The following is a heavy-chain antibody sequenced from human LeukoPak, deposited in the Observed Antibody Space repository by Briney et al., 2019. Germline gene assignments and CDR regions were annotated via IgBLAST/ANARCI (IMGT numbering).Heavy chain of an antibody. V-gene: IGHV3-23*01. CDR3: AKVSEPKYYYYYGMDV. CDR2: ISGSGGST. D-gene: IGHD1-26*01. Sequence: GGSLRLSCAASGFTFSSYAMSWVRQAPGKGLEWVSAISGSGGSTYYADSVKGRFTISRDNSKNTLYLQMNSLRAEDTAVYYSAKVSEPKYYYYYGMDVWGQGTTVNVSS. CDR1: GFTFSSYA. J-gene: IGHJ6*02.